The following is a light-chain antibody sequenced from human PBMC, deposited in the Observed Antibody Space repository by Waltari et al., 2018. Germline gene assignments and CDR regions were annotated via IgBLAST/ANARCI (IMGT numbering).Light chain of an antibody. J-gene: IGLJ2*01. Sequence: SYELTQPPSVSVSPGQTARITCSGDALPKRYAYWYQQKPGQAPVLVIYKDIARPSGIPERFSGSRSGTTVTLTISGVQAEDEADYYCQSADSSGTYVVFGGGTKLTVL. V-gene: IGLV3-25*03. CDR1: ALPKRY. CDR3: QSADSSGTYVV. CDR2: KDI.